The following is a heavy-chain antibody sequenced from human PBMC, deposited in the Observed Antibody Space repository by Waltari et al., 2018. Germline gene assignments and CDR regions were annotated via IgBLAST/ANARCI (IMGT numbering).Heavy chain of an antibody. J-gene: IGHJ4*02. V-gene: IGHV3-33*01. CDR3: ARDYDSSGLDY. CDR2: IWYDGSHK. D-gene: IGHD3-22*01. CDR1: YV. Sequence: YVIHWVRQAPGKGLEWVAVIWYDGSHKYFADSVKGRFTISRDNSKNTLYLQLNSLRAEDTAVYYCARDYDSSGLDYWGQGTLVTVSS.